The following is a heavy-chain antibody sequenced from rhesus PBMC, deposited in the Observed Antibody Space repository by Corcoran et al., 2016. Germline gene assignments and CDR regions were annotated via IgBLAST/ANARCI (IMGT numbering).Heavy chain of an antibody. CDR2: ISVCSGNT. D-gene: IGHD3-3*01. J-gene: IGHJ3*01. CDR1: GSSISSGYY. V-gene: IGHV4-99*01. CDR3: ARLSEIWAFDS. Sequence: QVQLQESGPGLVKPSETLPLTCAVSGSSISSGYYWGWIRQPPGKGREFIGDISVCSGNTYHNPSLKSLVTSSKDTSKNQFPPNLLDMTASDTALYYGARLSEIWAFDSWGQWLRVTVSS.